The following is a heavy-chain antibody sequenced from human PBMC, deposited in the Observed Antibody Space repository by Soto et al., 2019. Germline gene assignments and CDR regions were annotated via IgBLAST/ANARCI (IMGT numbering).Heavy chain of an antibody. Sequence: GGSLRLSCAASGFTFSSYGMHWVRQAPGKGLEWVAVIWYDGSNKYYADSVKGRFTISRDNSKNTLYLQMNSLRAEDTAVYYCARSGKWELRVDYWGQGTLVTVSS. J-gene: IGHJ4*02. D-gene: IGHD1-26*01. CDR1: GFTFSSYG. CDR3: ARSGKWELRVDY. V-gene: IGHV3-33*01. CDR2: IWYDGSNK.